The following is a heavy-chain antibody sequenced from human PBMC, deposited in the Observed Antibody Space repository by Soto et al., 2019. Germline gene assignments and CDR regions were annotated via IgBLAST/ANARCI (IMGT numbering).Heavy chain of an antibody. Sequence: PGGSLRLSCAASGFTFSSYSMNWVRQAPGKGLEWVSSTSSSSSYIYYADSVKGRFTISRDNAKNSLYLQMNSLRAEDTAVYYCARVYSNYGWFDPWGQGTLVTVSS. CDR2: TSSSSSYI. J-gene: IGHJ5*02. V-gene: IGHV3-21*01. CDR3: ARVYSNYGWFDP. D-gene: IGHD4-4*01. CDR1: GFTFSSYS.